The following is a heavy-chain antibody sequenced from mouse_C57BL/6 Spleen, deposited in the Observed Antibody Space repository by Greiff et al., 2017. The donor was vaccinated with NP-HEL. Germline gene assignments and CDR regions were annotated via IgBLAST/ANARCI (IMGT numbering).Heavy chain of an antibody. D-gene: IGHD1-1*01. Sequence: QVQLQQSGAELVKPGASVKISCKASGYAFRSYWMNWVKQRPGKGLEWIGQIYPGDGDTNYNGKFKGKATLTADKSSSTAYMQLSSLTSEDSAVYFCARLGYITTADYFDYWGQGTTLTVSS. V-gene: IGHV1-80*01. CDR1: GYAFRSYW. J-gene: IGHJ2*01. CDR3: ARLGYITTADYFDY. CDR2: IYPGDGDT.